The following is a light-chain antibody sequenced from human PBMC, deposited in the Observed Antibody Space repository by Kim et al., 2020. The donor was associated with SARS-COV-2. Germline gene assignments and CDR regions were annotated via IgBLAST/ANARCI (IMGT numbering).Light chain of an antibody. CDR2: AAS. CDR3: QQCYSTPYS. CDR1: RSISIY. Sequence: SASVGYSLTITCRARRSISIYLNWYQHKPGNAPKLLIYAASSLQSGVPLRFSGSGSGTDFTLTISSLQPEDFATYYCQQCYSTPYSFGQGTKLEI. J-gene: IGKJ2*03. V-gene: IGKV1-39*01.